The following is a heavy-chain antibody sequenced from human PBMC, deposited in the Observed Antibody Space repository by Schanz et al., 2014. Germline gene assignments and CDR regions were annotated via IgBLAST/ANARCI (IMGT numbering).Heavy chain of an antibody. CDR2: ISDSGDTA. D-gene: IGHD2-8*02. CDR3: AKSLESCPGGRCSRGYFDY. CDR1: GFTFDKYA. V-gene: IGHV3-23*04. Sequence: VQLVESGGGLVKPGGSLRLSCAASGFTFDKYAMHWVRQAPGKGLEWVSLISDSGDTAYYADSVKGRFTISRDNFKGALYLQMSSLRAEDTAVYYCAKSLESCPGGRCSRGYFDYWGQGTLVTVSS. J-gene: IGHJ4*02.